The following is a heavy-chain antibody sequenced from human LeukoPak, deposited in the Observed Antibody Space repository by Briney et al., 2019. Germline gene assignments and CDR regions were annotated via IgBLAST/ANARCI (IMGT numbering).Heavy chain of an antibody. CDR2: IYPGDSDT. CDR3: VRGTDIVVVPAAPFDY. V-gene: IGHV5-51*01. D-gene: IGHD2-2*01. Sequence: GEALEISCQGSGYRFTSYWIGWVRQMPGKGLEWMGIIYPGDSDTRYSPSFQGQVTISADKSISTAYLQWSSLKASDTAMYYCVRGTDIVVVPAAPFDYWGQGTLVTVSS. J-gene: IGHJ4*02. CDR1: GYRFTSYW.